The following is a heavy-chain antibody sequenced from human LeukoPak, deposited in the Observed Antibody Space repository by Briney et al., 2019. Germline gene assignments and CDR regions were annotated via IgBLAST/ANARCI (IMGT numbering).Heavy chain of an antibody. CDR3: AKDMDGESGSGSLPGY. CDR2: INPDGSST. D-gene: IGHD6-19*01. V-gene: IGHV3-74*01. CDR1: GFTFSSYW. J-gene: IGHJ4*02. Sequence: GGSLRLSCAASGFTFSSYWMHWVRQAPGKGLVWVSRINPDGSSTNYADSVKGRFTISRDSAKNTLYLQMNSLRAEDTALYYCAKDMDGESGSGSLPGYWGQGTLVTVSS.